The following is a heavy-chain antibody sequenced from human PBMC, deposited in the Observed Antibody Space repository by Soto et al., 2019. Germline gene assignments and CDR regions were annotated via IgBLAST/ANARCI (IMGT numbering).Heavy chain of an antibody. V-gene: IGHV5-51*01. CDR2: IYPGDSET. CDR1: EYRFNSYW. D-gene: IGHD3-9*01. CDR3: AGQGTNGAYVYFRMGV. J-gene: IGHJ6*02. Sequence: PGESLKISCKGSEYRFNSYWICWVRQMPGKGLEWIGMIYPGDSETTYSPSFEGQVTMSVDKSISTAYLQWSSLKASDSATYYCAGQGTNGAYVYFRMGVWGQGTSVTVSS.